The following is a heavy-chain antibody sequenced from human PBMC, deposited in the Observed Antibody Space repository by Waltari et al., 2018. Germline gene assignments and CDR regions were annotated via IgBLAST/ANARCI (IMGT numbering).Heavy chain of an antibody. CDR1: GYSFSRYW. Sequence: EVQLVQSGAAVKKPGESLKISCKGSGYSFSRYWIGWVRQMPGKGLEWMGIIYHGDSATKYSPACQGQVTFSVDKSINTAYLQWNSLKDSDSAMYCCARQDVAVVVDVLDAFNIWGQGTKVTVSS. CDR2: IYHGDSAT. V-gene: IGHV5-51*01. CDR3: ARQDVAVVVDVLDAFNI. J-gene: IGHJ3*02. D-gene: IGHD2-15*01.